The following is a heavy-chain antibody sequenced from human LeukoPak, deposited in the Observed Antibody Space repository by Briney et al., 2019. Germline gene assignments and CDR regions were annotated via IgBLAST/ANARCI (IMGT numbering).Heavy chain of an antibody. V-gene: IGHV1-46*01. Sequence: ASVKVSCKASGYTFTSYSMHWGRQAPGQGLEWMGKINPGGGSTSYAQKFQDRVTMTRDTSTSTVYMELSSLRSEDTAVYYRARGEVYFDYWGQGTLVSVSS. J-gene: IGHJ4*02. D-gene: IGHD1-26*01. CDR1: GYTFTSYS. CDR2: INPGGGST. CDR3: ARGEVYFDY.